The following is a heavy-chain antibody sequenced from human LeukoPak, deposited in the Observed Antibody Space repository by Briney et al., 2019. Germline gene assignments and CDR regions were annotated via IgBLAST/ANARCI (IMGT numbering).Heavy chain of an antibody. J-gene: IGHJ3*02. D-gene: IGHD2-21*01. CDR1: GYTFTSYD. CDR2: MNPNSGNT. CDR3: ARSIRQQLAGAFDI. V-gene: IGHV1-8*01. Sequence: GASVKVSCKASGYTFTSYDINWVRQATGQGLEWMGWMNPNSGNTGYAQRFQGRVTMTRNTSISTAYMELSSLRSDDTAVYYCARSIRQQLAGAFDIWGQGTMVTVSS.